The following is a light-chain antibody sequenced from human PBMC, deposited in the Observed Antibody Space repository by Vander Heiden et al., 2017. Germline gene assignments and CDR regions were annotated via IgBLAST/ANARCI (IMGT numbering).Light chain of an antibody. CDR3: QQYDSLPRT. J-gene: IGKJ1*01. V-gene: IGKV1-39*01. CDR1: QGISSY. CDR2: AAS. Sequence: LHIPQSPSPLSASVGDRVTSTCQASQGISSYLNWYQQKPGKAPKLLIYAASNLQSGVPSRFSGSGSGTDFTLTISSLQPEDIATYYCQQYDSLPRTFGQGTKLEIK.